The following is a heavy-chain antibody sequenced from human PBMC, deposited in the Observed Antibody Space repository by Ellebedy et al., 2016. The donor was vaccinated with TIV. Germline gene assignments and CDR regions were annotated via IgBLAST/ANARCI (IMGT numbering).Heavy chain of an antibody. CDR2: MHHSGIT. CDR1: GFTFSSYA. V-gene: IGHV4-34*01. J-gene: IGHJ3*02. CDR3: ARGHMYCRGDNCRHPLSTAFDI. D-gene: IGHD2-21*01. Sequence: ESLKISCAASGFTFSSYAMSWFRQTPGKGLEWLAEMHHSGITDYSPSLNRRVSISVDTSRNQFSLNLTSVTAADTGLYFCARGHMYCRGDNCRHPLSTAFDIWGQGTMVTVSS.